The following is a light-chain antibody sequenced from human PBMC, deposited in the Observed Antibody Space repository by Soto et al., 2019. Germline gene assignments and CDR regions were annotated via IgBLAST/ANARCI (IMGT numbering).Light chain of an antibody. V-gene: IGKV3-15*01. CDR1: YTVGTT. CDR3: HQNSKPSRT. J-gene: IGKJ1*01. Sequence: ETVLTQFPATLSVSPGERATLSCWASYTVGTTLAWYQQKPGQAPRLLIYDTSTRATGVPARFSGSGSGTDSPLTISIQQDEDSVVYHCHQNSKPSRTFGQGTKVDIK. CDR2: DTS.